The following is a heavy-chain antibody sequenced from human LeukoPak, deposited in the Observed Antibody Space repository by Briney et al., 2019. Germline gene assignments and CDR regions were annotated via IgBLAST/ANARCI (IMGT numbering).Heavy chain of an antibody. CDR2: IYYSGST. Sequence: SETLSLTCTVSGGSISSYYWSWIRQPPGKGLEWIGYIYYSGSTNYNPSLKSRVTISVDTSKNQFSLKLSSVTAADTAVYYCARGAYGDPTSFDYWGQGTLVTVSS. D-gene: IGHD4-17*01. CDR1: GGSISSYY. J-gene: IGHJ4*02. CDR3: ARGAYGDPTSFDY. V-gene: IGHV4-59*01.